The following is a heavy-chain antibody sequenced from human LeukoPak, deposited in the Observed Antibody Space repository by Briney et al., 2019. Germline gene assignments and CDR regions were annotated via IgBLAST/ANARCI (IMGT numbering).Heavy chain of an antibody. D-gene: IGHD5-24*01. CDR2: ISYDGSNK. CDR1: GFTFSSYA. V-gene: IGHV3-30*04. CDR3: ARGTYGMATLDY. J-gene: IGHJ4*02. Sequence: GGSLRLSCAASGFTFSSYAMHWVRQAPGKGLEWVAVISYDGSNKYYADSVKGRFTISRDNSKNTLYLQMNSLRAEDTAVYYCARGTYGMATLDYWGQGTLVTVSS.